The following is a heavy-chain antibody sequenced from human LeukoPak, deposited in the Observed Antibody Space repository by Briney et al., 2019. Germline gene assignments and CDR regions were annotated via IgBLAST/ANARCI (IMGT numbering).Heavy chain of an antibody. D-gene: IGHD2-2*01. CDR1: GGTFSSYA. CDR3: ARDQKPDIVVVPAARPHWFDP. V-gene: IGHV1-69*04. CDR2: IIPICGIA. Sequence: SVKVSCKASGGTFSSYAISWVRQAPGQGLEWMGRIIPICGIANYAQKFQGRVTITADKSTSTAYMELSSLRSEDTAVYYCARDQKPDIVVVPAARPHWFDPWGQGTLVTVSS. J-gene: IGHJ5*02.